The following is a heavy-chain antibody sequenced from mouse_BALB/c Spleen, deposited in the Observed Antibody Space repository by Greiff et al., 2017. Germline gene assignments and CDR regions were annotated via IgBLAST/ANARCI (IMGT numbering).Heavy chain of an antibody. Sequence: QVQLKESGAELARPGASVKLSCKASGYTFTSYWMQWVKQRPGQGLEWIGAIYPGDGDTRYTQKFKGKATLTADKSSSTAYMQLSSLASEDSAVYYCARPNPYYYAMDYWGQGTSVTVSS. CDR1: GYTFTSYW. CDR3: ARPNPYYYAMDY. CDR2: IYPGDGDT. J-gene: IGHJ4*01. V-gene: IGHV1-87*01.